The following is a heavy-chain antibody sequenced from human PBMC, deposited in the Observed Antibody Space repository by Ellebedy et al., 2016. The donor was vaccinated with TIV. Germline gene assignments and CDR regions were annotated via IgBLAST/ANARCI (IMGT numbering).Heavy chain of an antibody. CDR1: GYTFTAYH. V-gene: IGHV1-2*02. J-gene: IGHJ5*02. CDR3: ARGPLGSAMVYNWFDP. D-gene: IGHD5-18*01. CDR2: IYPYNGDT. Sequence: ASVKVSCKASGYTFTAYHIHWVRQAPGQGLEWMGWIYPYNGDTNYAQKFQGRVTMTRDTSISTAYMELSRLRSDDTAVYYCARGPLGSAMVYNWFDPWGQGTLVTVSS.